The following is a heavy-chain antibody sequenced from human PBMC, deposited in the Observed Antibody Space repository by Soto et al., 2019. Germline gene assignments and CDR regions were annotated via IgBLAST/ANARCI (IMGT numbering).Heavy chain of an antibody. CDR1: GDSVNTHDW. CDR3: ARRTSPGAIAD. D-gene: IGHD2-21*01. J-gene: IGHJ4*02. V-gene: IGHV4-4*02. CDR2: ISHNDLK. Sequence: SVTHCLTCAVAGDSVNTHDWWAWVRQPPGKRPEWIGEISHNDLKNYHPFLKTRLSFSISRDRSSLQFSLSLRSVTATDTAVYFCARRTSPGAIADRGQGKLVTVS.